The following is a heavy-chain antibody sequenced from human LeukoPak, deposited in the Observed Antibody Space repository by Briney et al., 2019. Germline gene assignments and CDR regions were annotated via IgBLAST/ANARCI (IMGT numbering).Heavy chain of an antibody. J-gene: IGHJ1*01. V-gene: IGHV3-74*01. CDR3: ANAHIAAAGFFPAEYFQH. D-gene: IGHD6-13*01. Sequence: PGGSLRLSCAASGFTFSSYWMHWVRQAPGKGLVWVSRINSDGSSTSYADSVKGRFTISRDNAKNTLYLQMNSLRAEDTAVYYCANAHIAAAGFFPAEYFQHWGQGTLVTVSS. CDR1: GFTFSSYW. CDR2: INSDGSST.